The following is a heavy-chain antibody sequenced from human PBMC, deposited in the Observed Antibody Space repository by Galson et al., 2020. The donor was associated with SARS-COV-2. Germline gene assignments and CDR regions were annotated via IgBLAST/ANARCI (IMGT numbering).Heavy chain of an antibody. D-gene: IGHD6-19*01. CDR2: INSDGSST. J-gene: IGHJ4*02. CDR3: ARGSRSVEDY. CDR1: GFTLSSYW. Sequence: TGGSLRLSCEVSGFTLSSYWMHWVRQAPGKGLVWVSRINSDGSSTYYADSVRGRFTVSRDNAKNTLYLQLNSLRAEDTAVYYCARGSRSVEDYWGQGALVTVSS. V-gene: IGHV3-74*01.